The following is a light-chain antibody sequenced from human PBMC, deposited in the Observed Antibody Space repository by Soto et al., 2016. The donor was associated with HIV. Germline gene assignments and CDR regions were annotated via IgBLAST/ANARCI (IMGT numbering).Light chain of an antibody. Sequence: SYELTQSPSVSVSPGQTARITCSGDALPTQYAHWYQQKSGQAPVLIIHEDIVRPSGIPERFSGSNSGTTVTLTISGVQAEDEAVYYCQSTDSNGSSWVFGGGTKVT. CDR2: EDI. CDR3: QSTDSNGSSWV. CDR1: ALPTQY. V-gene: IGLV3-25*03. J-gene: IGLJ3*02.